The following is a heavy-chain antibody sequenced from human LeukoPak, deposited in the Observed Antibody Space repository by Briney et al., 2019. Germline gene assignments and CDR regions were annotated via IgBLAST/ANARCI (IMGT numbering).Heavy chain of an antibody. Sequence: PGGSLRLSCAASGFTFGSCWMNWVRQTPGKGLEWVSAMSGSGGSTHYAGSVKGRFTISRDNSKNTLFLQMNSLRAEDTAVYYCAKGEQGVDYWGQGTLVTVSS. J-gene: IGHJ4*02. V-gene: IGHV3-23*01. CDR2: MSGSGGST. D-gene: IGHD1/OR15-1a*01. CDR1: GFTFGSCW. CDR3: AKGEQGVDY.